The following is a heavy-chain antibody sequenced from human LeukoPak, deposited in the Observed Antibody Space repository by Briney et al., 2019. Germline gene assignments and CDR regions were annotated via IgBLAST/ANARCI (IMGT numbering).Heavy chain of an antibody. J-gene: IGHJ4*02. CDR1: GGSISGSNYY. Sequence: PSETLSLTCTVSGGSISGSNYYWGWVRQPPGKGLEWIGSIYYSGTIYYNPSLKSRVTISIDTSKNQFSLRLSSVTAADTAVYYCARLPGTNWMGEYYFDYWGQGTLVTVSS. CDR3: ARLPGTNWMGEYYFDY. D-gene: IGHD3-16*01. V-gene: IGHV4-39*01. CDR2: IYYSGTI.